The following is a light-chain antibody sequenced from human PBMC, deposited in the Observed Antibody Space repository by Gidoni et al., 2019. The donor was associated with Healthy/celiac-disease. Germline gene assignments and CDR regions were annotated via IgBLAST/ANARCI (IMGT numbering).Light chain of an antibody. CDR3: QQRSNWPLT. CDR1: QNLTTY. V-gene: IGKV3-11*01. Sequence: EIVLTQSPATLSLSPGASSTLSRRASQNLTTYLAWYQQKPGQAPRLLIYDASNRATGIPARFSGSGSGTDFTLTISSLEAEDFAVYYCQQRSNWPLTFGGGTKVEIK. CDR2: DAS. J-gene: IGKJ4*01.